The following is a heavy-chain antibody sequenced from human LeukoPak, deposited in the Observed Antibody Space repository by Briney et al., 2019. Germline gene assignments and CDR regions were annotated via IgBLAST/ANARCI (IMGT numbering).Heavy chain of an antibody. Sequence: SETLSLTCAVYGGSFSGYYWSWIHEPPGKGLEWIGEINHSGSTNYNPSLKSRVTISVDTSKNQFSLKLSSVTAADTAVYYCARHLGAAAKSFPRAKSYNWFDPWGQGTLVTVSS. CDR2: INHSGST. CDR1: GGSFSGYY. D-gene: IGHD6-13*01. V-gene: IGHV4-34*01. J-gene: IGHJ5*02. CDR3: ARHLGAAAKSFPRAKSYNWFDP.